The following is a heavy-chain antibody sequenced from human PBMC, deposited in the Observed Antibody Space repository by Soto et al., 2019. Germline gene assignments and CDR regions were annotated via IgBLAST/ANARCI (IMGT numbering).Heavy chain of an antibody. Sequence: EVQLVESGGGLVQPGGSLRLSCAASGFTFSSYAMSWVRQAPGKGLEWVSAIGDSGASTYHADSVKGRFTISRDNSKSTLFLQMNSLRVEDTAVYYCAKGSRGHYDSSNYYYFDYWGQGTLVTVSS. CDR1: GFTFSSYA. D-gene: IGHD3-22*01. CDR2: IGDSGAST. J-gene: IGHJ4*02. CDR3: AKGSRGHYDSSNYYYFDY. V-gene: IGHV3-23*04.